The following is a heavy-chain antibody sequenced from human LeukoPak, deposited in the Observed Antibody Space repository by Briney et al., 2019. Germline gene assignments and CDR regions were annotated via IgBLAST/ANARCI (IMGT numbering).Heavy chain of an antibody. J-gene: IGHJ4*02. Sequence: ASVKVSCKASGYTFTGYYMHWVRQAPGQGLEWMGWINPNSGGTNYAQKFQGRVTMTRDTPISTAYMELSRLRPDDTAVYYCARDIMGIAVAGSDYWGQGTLVTVSS. CDR3: ARDIMGIAVAGSDY. D-gene: IGHD6-19*01. CDR2: INPNSGGT. V-gene: IGHV1-2*02. CDR1: GYTFTGYY.